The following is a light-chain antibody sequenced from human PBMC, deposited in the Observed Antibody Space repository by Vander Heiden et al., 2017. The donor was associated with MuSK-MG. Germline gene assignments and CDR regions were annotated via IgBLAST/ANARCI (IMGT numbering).Light chain of an antibody. CDR3: QQDCSSPFT. CDR2: GAS. CDR1: QSVSSSY. Sequence: EIVLTQSPGTLSLSPGERATLSCRASQSVSSSYLAWYQQKPGQAPRLLIYGASSRATGIPDRFSGSGSGTDFTLTISRLEPEDFAVYYCQQDCSSPFTFGQGTKVEI. J-gene: IGKJ3*01. V-gene: IGKV3-20*01.